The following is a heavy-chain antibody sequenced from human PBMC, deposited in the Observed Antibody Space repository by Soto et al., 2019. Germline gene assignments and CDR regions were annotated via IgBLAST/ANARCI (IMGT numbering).Heavy chain of an antibody. CDR1: GFNFSSYD. CDR3: ARDGQWLPRDGLRSSYYFDY. Sequence: VQLVESGGGVVQPGRSLRLSCAASGFNFSSYDMHWVRQAPGKGLEWVAVIWYDGGNKYYADSVKGRFTISRDNSKNTLYLQMNSLRAEDTAVYYCARDGQWLPRDGLRSSYYFDYWGQGTLVTVSS. V-gene: IGHV3-33*01. CDR2: IWYDGGNK. D-gene: IGHD6-19*01. J-gene: IGHJ4*02.